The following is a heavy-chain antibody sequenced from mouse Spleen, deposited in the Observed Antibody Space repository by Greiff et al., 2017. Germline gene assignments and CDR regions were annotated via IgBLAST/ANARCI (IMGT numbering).Heavy chain of an antibody. V-gene: IGHV1-42*01. CDR1: GYSFTGYY. D-gene: IGHD1-2*01. CDR3: ARGYYGYDAMDY. J-gene: IGHJ4*01. CDR2: INPSTGGT. Sequence: DVQLQESGPELVKPGASVKISCKASGYSFTGYYMNWVKQSPEKSLEWIGEINPSTGGTTYNQKFKAKATLTVDKSSSTAYMQLKSLTSEDSAVYYCARGYYGYDAMDYWGQGTSVTVSS.